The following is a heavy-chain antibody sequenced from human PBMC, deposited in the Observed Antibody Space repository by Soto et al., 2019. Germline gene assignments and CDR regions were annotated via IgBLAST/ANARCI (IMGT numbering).Heavy chain of an antibody. V-gene: IGHV4-4*07. CDR1: GASISGFY. D-gene: IGHD1-1*01. CDR2: IYATGTT. J-gene: IGHJ5*02. Sequence: SETLSLTCSVAGASISGFYWSWIRKSAGKGLEWIGRIYATGTTDYDPSLKSRVMMSGDTSKKQFTLKLRSVTPAATAVSYWERGGTKTLRDWCDPWRQRIWVTVCS. CDR3: ERGGTKTLRDWCDP.